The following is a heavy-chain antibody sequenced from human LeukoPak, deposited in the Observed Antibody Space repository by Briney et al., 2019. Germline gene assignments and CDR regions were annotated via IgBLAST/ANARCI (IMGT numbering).Heavy chain of an antibody. V-gene: IGHV3-53*01. CDR3: ARAICSGGKCYFDY. CDR2: IYSGGST. J-gene: IGHJ4*02. Sequence: PGGSLRLSCAASGFAVSSNYMSWVRQTPGKGLEWVSLIYSGGSTYYADSVKGRFTISRDNSKNTLYLQMNSLRAEDTAVYYCARAICSGGKCYFDYWGQGTLVTVSS. CDR1: GFAVSSNY. D-gene: IGHD2-15*01.